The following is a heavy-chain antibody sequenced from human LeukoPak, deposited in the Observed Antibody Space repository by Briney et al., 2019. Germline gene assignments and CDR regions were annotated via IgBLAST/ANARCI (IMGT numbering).Heavy chain of an antibody. Sequence: GESLQISCKGSGSSFSSYWISWVRQMPGKGLEWMGSIDPSDSYTNCSPSFQGHVTISTDKSISTAYLQWSSLRASDTAMYYCARNRYYYDFSGYYVDYWGQGTLVTVSS. J-gene: IGHJ4*02. CDR3: ARNRYYYDFSGYYVDY. V-gene: IGHV5-10-1*01. CDR1: GSSFSSYW. D-gene: IGHD3-22*01. CDR2: IDPSDSYT.